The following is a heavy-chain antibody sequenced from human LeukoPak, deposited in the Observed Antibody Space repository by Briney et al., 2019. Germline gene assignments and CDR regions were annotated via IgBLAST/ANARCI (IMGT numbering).Heavy chain of an antibody. CDR1: GFTFSSYA. V-gene: IGHV3-23*01. D-gene: IGHD3-10*01. J-gene: IGHJ6*02. Sequence: LSGGSLRLSCAASGFTFSSYAMSWVRQAPGKGLEWVSAISGSGGSTYYADSVKGRFTISRDNSKDTLYLQMNSLRAEDTAVYYCAKCLVRGVIILRGMDVWGQGTTVTVSS. CDR3: AKCLVRGVIILRGMDV. CDR2: ISGSGGST.